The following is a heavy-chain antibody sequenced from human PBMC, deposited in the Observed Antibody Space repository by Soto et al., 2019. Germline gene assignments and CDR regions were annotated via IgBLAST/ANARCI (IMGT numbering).Heavy chain of an antibody. V-gene: IGHV3-33*01. CDR2: IWSDGSDK. Sequence: GGSLRLSCAASGFTFSSYGMHWVRQAPGKGLGWVALIWSDGSDKYYVDSVKGRFTIYRDNSKNTVHLQMNSLGVEDTAVYYCARLYCSSSSCYSVGAFDIRGQGTVVTVSS. CDR1: GFTFSSYG. CDR3: ARLYCSSSSCYSVGAFDI. J-gene: IGHJ3*02. D-gene: IGHD2-2*01.